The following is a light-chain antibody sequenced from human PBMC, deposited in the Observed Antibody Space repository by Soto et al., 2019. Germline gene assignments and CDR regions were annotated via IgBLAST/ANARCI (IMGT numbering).Light chain of an antibody. CDR2: DTS. Sequence: EIVLTQFPAALSVSPGERATLSCWASYTVGTTFAWYQQKPGQAPRLLIYDTSTRATGVPARFSGSGSGTEFNLTISTLLAEDSGVYHCHQYSNTFRTFGQGTKVEIK. CDR3: HQYSNTFRT. V-gene: IGKV3-15*01. CDR1: YTVGTT. J-gene: IGKJ1*01.